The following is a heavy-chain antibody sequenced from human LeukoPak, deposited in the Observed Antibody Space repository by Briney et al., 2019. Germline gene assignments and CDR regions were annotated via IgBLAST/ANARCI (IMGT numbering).Heavy chain of an antibody. CDR1: GGSISYYY. D-gene: IGHD3-10*01. Sequence: SETLSLSCTVSGGSISYYYWSWVRQPPGKGLEWIGYIYSSGSTNYNPSLNSGVTISVDTFKNQFSLKLTSVTAADTAVYYCARSRSGVLRGYYMDVWGNGTTGTVSS. CDR3: ARSRSGVLRGYYMDV. V-gene: IGHV4-4*09. J-gene: IGHJ6*03. CDR2: IYSSGST.